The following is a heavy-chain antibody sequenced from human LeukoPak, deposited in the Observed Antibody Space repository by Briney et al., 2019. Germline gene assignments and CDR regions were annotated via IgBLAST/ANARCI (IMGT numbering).Heavy chain of an antibody. CDR3: AAQDVNGFDP. CDR2: IYYSGST. J-gene: IGHJ5*02. V-gene: IGHV4-31*03. D-gene: IGHD2-15*01. Sequence: PSETLSLTCTVSGGSISSGGYYWSWIRQHPGKGLEWIGYIYYSGSTYYNSSLKSRVTISVDTSKNQFSLKLSSVTAADTAVYYCAAQDVNGFDPWGQGTLVTVSS. CDR1: GGSISSGGYY.